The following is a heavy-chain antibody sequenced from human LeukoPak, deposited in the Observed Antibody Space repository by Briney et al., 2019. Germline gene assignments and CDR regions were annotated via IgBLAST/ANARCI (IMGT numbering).Heavy chain of an antibody. CDR2: FDPEDGET. V-gene: IGHV1-24*01. CDR3: ARLSRRVMGDAFDI. J-gene: IGHJ3*02. CDR1: GYTLTELS. D-gene: IGHD2-8*01. Sequence: ASVKVSCKVSGYTLTELSMHWVRQAPGKGLEWMGGFDPEDGETIYAQKFQGRVTMTEDTSTDTAYMELSSLRSEDTAVYYCARLSRRVMGDAFDIWGQGTMVTVSS.